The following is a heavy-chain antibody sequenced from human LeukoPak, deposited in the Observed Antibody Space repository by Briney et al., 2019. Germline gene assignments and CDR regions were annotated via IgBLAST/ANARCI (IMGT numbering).Heavy chain of an antibody. J-gene: IGHJ3*02. V-gene: IGHV3-21*01. Sequence: GGSLRLSCAASGFTFSSYSMNWVRQAPGKGLEWVSSISSSSSYIYYADSVKGRFTISRDNAKNSLYLQMSSLRAEDTAVYYCARDRSWFGEFFDIWGQGTMVTVSS. CDR2: ISSSSSYI. D-gene: IGHD3-10*01. CDR1: GFTFSSYS. CDR3: ARDRSWFGEFFDI.